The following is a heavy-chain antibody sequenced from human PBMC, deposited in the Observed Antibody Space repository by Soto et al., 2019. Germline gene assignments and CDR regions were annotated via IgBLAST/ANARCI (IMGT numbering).Heavy chain of an antibody. J-gene: IGHJ3*02. Sequence: EVQLVESGGGLVKPGGSLRLSCAASGFTFSNAWMSWVRQAPGKGLEWVGRIRSKTDGGTTDYAAPVKGRFTTSRDDSKNTLYLHMNSLKTEDTAVYYCTTVSYQLPRGWSLAGGHDAFDIWGQGTMVTVSS. CDR1: GFTFSNAW. CDR2: IRSKTDGGTT. D-gene: IGHD2-2*01. CDR3: TTVSYQLPRGWSLAGGHDAFDI. V-gene: IGHV3-15*01.